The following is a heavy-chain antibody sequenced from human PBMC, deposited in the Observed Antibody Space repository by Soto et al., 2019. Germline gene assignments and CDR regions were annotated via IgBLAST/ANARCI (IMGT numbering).Heavy chain of an antibody. V-gene: IGHV3-23*01. Sequence: PGGSLRLSCVVSGFTFSSYAMNWVRQAPGKGLEWVPAISGSGGSTYYTDSVKGRFTISRDNSKNTLSLQLNRLRAEDTAVYYCARASGIAVPGPFDSWGQGTLVTVSS. CDR1: GFTFSSYA. CDR3: ARASGIAVPGPFDS. D-gene: IGHD6-19*01. J-gene: IGHJ4*02. CDR2: ISGSGGST.